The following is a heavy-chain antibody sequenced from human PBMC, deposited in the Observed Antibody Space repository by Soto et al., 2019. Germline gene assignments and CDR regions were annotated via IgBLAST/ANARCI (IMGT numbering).Heavy chain of an antibody. Sequence: PSETLSLTCTVSGGSISSYYWSWIRQPPGKGLEWIGYIYYSGSTNYSPSLKSRVTISVDTSKNQFSLKLSSVTAADTAVYYCARAYCSGGSCYSYAFDIWGQGTMVT. V-gene: IGHV4-59*01. D-gene: IGHD2-15*01. CDR3: ARAYCSGGSCYSYAFDI. J-gene: IGHJ3*02. CDR2: IYYSGST. CDR1: GGSISSYY.